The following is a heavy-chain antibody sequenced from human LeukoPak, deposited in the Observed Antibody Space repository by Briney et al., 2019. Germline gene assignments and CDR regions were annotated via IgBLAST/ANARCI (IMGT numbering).Heavy chain of an antibody. J-gene: IGHJ4*02. V-gene: IGHV3-48*01. CDR3: ARDTAYYYDSSGDY. CDR2: ISSSSSTI. CDR1: GFTFSSYS. D-gene: IGHD3-22*01. Sequence: GGSLRLSCAASGFTFSSYSMNWVRQAPGKGLEWVSYISSSSSTIYYADSVKGRFTISRDNAKNSLYLQMNSLRAEDTAVYYCARDTAYYYDSSGDYWGQGTLVTVSS.